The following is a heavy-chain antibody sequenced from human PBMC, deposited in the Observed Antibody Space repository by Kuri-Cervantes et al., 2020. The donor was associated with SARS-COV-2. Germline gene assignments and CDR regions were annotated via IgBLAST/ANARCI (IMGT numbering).Heavy chain of an antibody. Sequence: ASVKVSCKASGYTFTSYAMHWVRQAPGQRPEWMGWINAGNGNTKYSQKFQGRVTITRDTSASTAYMELRSLRSDDTAVYYCARDLPVWLLTVSAGALRGAFDIWGQGTMVTVSS. CDR2: INAGNGNT. D-gene: IGHD3-22*01. CDR1: GYTFTSYA. CDR3: ARDLPVWLLTVSAGALRGAFDI. J-gene: IGHJ3*02. V-gene: IGHV1-3*01.